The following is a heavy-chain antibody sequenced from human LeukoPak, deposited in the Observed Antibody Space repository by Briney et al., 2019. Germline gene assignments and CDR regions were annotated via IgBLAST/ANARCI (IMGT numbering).Heavy chain of an antibody. CDR1: GFTFSSYA. V-gene: IGHV3-30*04. J-gene: IGHJ6*02. D-gene: IGHD6-13*01. CDR3: ARDVEDYSSSWYVSAYYYSGMDV. Sequence: GGSLRLSCAASGFTFSSYAMHWVRQAPGKGLEWVAVISYDGSNKYYADSVKGRFTISRDNSKNTLYLQMNSLRAEDTAVYYCARDVEDYSSSWYVSAYYYSGMDVWGQGTTVTVSS. CDR2: ISYDGSNK.